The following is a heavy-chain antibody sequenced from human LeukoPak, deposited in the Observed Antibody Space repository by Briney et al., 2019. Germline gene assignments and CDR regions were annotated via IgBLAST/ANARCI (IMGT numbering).Heavy chain of an antibody. V-gene: IGHV3-48*01. CDR2: ISSSSSTI. J-gene: IGHJ4*02. CDR1: GFTFSSYS. D-gene: IGHD2-8*01. CDR3: GRDWSGYCTNGVCYGFGY. Sequence: GGSLRLSCAASGFTFSSYSMNWVRQAPGKGLEWVSYISSSSSTIYYADPVKGRFTISRDNAKNSLYLQMNSLRAEDTAVYYCGRDWSGYCTNGVCYGFGYWGQGTLVTVTS.